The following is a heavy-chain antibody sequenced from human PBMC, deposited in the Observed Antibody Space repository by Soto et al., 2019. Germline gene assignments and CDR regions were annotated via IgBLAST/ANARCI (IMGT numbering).Heavy chain of an antibody. V-gene: IGHV3-23*01. D-gene: IGHD3-22*01. J-gene: IGHJ4*02. CDR3: AKEVYYGGGYYHFDY. CDR2: ISGSGGST. CDR1: GFTFSGYA. Sequence: PGGSLRLSCAASGFTFSGYAMSWVRQSPGKGLEWVSAISGSGGSTYYADSVKGRFTISRDNSKNTLYLQMNSLRAEDTAVYYCAKEVYYGGGYYHFDYWGQGTLVTVSS.